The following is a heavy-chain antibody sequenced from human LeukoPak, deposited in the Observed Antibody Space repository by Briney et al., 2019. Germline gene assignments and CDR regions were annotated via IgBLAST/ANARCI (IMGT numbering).Heavy chain of an antibody. CDR1: GGSISSYD. J-gene: IGHJ4*02. CDR2: IYYSGST. Sequence: SETLSLTCTVSGGSISSYDWSWIRQPPGKGLEWIGYIYYSGSTNYNPSLKSRVTISVDTSKNQSTLKLSSVTAADTAVYYCARDRGRDGYNYRLDYWGQGTLVTVSS. CDR3: ARDRGRDGYNYRLDY. D-gene: IGHD5-24*01. V-gene: IGHV4-59*01.